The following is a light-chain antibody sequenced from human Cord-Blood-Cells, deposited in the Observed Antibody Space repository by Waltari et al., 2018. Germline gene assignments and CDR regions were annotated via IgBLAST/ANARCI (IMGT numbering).Light chain of an antibody. CDR1: SRDVGGHNN. Sequence: QSALTQPHSASGSPGQSGAIASTGTSRDVGGHNNVSWYQQHPGKAPKLMIYEVSKRPSGVPDRFSGSKSGNTASLTVSGLQAEDEADYYCSSYAGSNNLVFGGGTKLTVL. J-gene: IGLJ2*01. CDR3: SSYAGSNNLV. V-gene: IGLV2-8*01. CDR2: EVS.